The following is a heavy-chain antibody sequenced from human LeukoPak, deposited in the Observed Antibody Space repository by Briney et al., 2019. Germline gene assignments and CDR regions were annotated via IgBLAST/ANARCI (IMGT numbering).Heavy chain of an antibody. CDR3: AKDKRAAAGSKYFDY. CDR1: GFTFSSNV. V-gene: IGHV3-23*01. D-gene: IGHD6-13*01. Sequence: GGSLRLSCAASGFTFSSNVMSWVRQVPGKGLEWVSTISGSGDTTYYADSVKGRFTISRDNCKNTLYLQVNSLSAEDTAVYFCAKDKRAAAGSKYFDYWGQGTQVTVSS. CDR2: ISGSGDTT. J-gene: IGHJ4*02.